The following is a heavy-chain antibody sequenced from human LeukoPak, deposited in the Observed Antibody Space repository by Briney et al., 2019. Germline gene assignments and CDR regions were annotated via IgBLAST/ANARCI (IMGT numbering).Heavy chain of an antibody. Sequence: SGPTLVKLTQTLTLTCTFSGFSLSTSGVGVGWIRQPPGKALEWLALIYWDDDKRYSPSLKSRLTIAKDTSKSQVVLTMTNMDPVDTATYYCARIWFGELFGGAFDIWGQGTMVTVSS. CDR2: IYWDDDK. CDR1: GFSLSTSGVG. D-gene: IGHD3-10*01. V-gene: IGHV2-5*02. J-gene: IGHJ3*02. CDR3: ARIWFGELFGGAFDI.